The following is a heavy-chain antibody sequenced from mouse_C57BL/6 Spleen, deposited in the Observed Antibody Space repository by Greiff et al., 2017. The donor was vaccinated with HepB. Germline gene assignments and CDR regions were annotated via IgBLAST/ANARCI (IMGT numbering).Heavy chain of an antibody. CDR3: ARYFDV. Sequence: VQLQQPGAELVKPGASVKLSCKASGYTFTSYWMQWVKQRPGQGLEWIGEIDPSDSYTNYNQKFKGKATVTVDTSSSTAYMQLSSLTSEDSAVYYCARYFDVWGTGTTVTVSS. CDR2: IDPSDSYT. J-gene: IGHJ1*03. V-gene: IGHV1-50*01. CDR1: GYTFTSYW.